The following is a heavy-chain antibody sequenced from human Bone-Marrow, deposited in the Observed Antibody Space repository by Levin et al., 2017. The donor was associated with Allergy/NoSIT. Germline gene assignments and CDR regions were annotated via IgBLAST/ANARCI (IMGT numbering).Heavy chain of an antibody. CDR3: ARTSPGDSHFDS. Sequence: HTGGSLRLSCAVAGFNVSSHYMSWVRQAPGKGLEWVSTLYSGGNAYYADSVKGRLTISRDSSKNTLFLQMHSLRVDDTAVYFCARTSPGDSHFDSWGQGTLVTV. J-gene: IGHJ4*02. CDR2: LYSGGNA. V-gene: IGHV3-53*01. D-gene: IGHD7-27*01. CDR1: GFNVSSHY.